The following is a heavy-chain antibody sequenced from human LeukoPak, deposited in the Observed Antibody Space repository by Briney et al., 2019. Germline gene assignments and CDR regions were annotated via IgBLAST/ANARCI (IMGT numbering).Heavy chain of an antibody. V-gene: IGHV4-39*01. J-gene: IGHJ4*02. Sequence: PSQTLSLTCTVSGGSISSSSYYWGWIRQPPGKGLEWIGSIYYSGSTYYNPSLKSRVTISVDTSKNQFSLKLSSVTAADTAVYYCARADPVFGVVPDYFDYWGQGTLVTVSS. CDR2: IYYSGST. D-gene: IGHD3-3*01. CDR3: ARADPVFGVVPDYFDY. CDR1: GGSISSSSYY.